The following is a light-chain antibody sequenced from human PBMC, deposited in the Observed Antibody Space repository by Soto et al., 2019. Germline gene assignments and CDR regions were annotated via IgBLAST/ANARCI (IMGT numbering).Light chain of an antibody. J-gene: IGKJ1*01. V-gene: IGKV3-20*01. CDR3: QQYGSLSWT. CDR2: GAS. Sequence: EIVLTQSPGTLSLSPGERATLSCRASQSVGSNYLAWYQQKPGQAPRFLIFGASGRATGIPDRFSGSGSGTDFTLTISRLEPEDFAVYYCQQYGSLSWTFGQGTKVDIK. CDR1: QSVGSNY.